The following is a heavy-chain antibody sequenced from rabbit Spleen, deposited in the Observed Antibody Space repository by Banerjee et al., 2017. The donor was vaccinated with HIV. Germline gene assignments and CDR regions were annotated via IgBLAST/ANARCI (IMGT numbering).Heavy chain of an antibody. CDR3: ARDTSTSFSTYGMDL. J-gene: IGHJ6*01. D-gene: IGHD1-1*01. V-gene: IGHV1S45*01. Sequence: QEHLGQSGGGLVKPEGSLTLTCKASGFSFNEFSFNSGYDMCWVRQAPGKGLEWIACIYAGSSGDTYSATWAKGRFTISKTSPTTVTLQLTSLTAADTATYFCARDTSTSFSTYGMDLWGPGTLVTVS. CDR2: IYAGSSGDT. CDR1: GFSFNEFSFNSGYD.